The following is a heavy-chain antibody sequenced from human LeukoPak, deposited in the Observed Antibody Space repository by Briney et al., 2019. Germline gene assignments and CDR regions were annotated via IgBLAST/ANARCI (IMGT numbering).Heavy chain of an antibody. CDR2: IYYSGST. J-gene: IGHJ5*02. D-gene: IGHD3-10*01. CDR1: GGSVSSGSYY. CDR3: ARDGGVYYGSGSYIYP. V-gene: IGHV4-61*01. Sequence: SETLSLTCAVSGGSVSSGSYYWSWIRQPPGKGLEWIGYIYYSGSTNYNPSLKSRVTISVDTSKNQFSLKLSSVTAADTAVYYCARDGGVYYGSGSYIYPWGQGTLVTVSS.